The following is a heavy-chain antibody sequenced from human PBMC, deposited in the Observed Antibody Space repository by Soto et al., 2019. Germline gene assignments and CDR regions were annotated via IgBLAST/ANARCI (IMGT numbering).Heavy chain of an antibody. D-gene: IGHD5-12*01. J-gene: IGHJ4*02. CDR3: ASQAYSGYDRVPFDY. V-gene: IGHV1-69*01. CDR2: IIPIFGTA. Sequence: QVQLVQSGAEVKKPGSSVKVSCKASGGTFSSYAISWVRQAPGQGLEWMGGIIPIFGTANYAQKFQGRGTITADESTSTAYMELRSLRSEDTAVYYCASQAYSGYDRVPFDYWGQGTLVTVSS. CDR1: GGTFSSYA.